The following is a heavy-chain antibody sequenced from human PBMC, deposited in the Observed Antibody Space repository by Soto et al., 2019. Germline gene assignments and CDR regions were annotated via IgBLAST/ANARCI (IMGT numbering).Heavy chain of an antibody. CDR1: GYSISSGCY. Sequence: SATLSLTCAVSGYSISSGCYWCFIRQPPGKGLEWIGSIYHSGSTYYNPSLKSRVTISVDTSKNQFSLKLSSVTAADTAVYYCARAPLELTDFDYWGQGTLVTVSS. D-gene: IGHD1-7*01. V-gene: IGHV4-38-2*01. CDR2: IYHSGST. J-gene: IGHJ4*02. CDR3: ARAPLELTDFDY.